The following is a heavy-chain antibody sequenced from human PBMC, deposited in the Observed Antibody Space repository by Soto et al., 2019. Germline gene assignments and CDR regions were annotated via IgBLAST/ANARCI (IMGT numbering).Heavy chain of an antibody. J-gene: IGHJ4*02. Sequence: ASVKVSCKASGYTFTGYYMHWVRQAPGQGLEWMGWINPNSGGTNYAQKFQGWVTMTRDTSISTAYMELSRLRSDDTAVYYCARGSIVVVPAAYDFDYWGQGTLVTVSS. V-gene: IGHV1-2*04. CDR3: ARGSIVVVPAAYDFDY. D-gene: IGHD2-2*01. CDR2: INPNSGGT. CDR1: GYTFTGYY.